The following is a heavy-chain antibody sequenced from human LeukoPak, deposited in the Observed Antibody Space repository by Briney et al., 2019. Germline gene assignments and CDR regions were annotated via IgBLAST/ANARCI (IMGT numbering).Heavy chain of an antibody. CDR3: ARGGRITMVRAVGMWFDP. V-gene: IGHV4-34*01. D-gene: IGHD3-10*01. CDR2: INHSGST. J-gene: IGHJ5*02. CDR1: GGSFSGYY. Sequence: SETLSLTCAVYGGSFSGYYWSWIRQPPGKGLEWIGKINHSGSTNYNPSLKSRVTISVDTSKNQFSLKLSSVTAAYTAVYYCARGGRITMVRAVGMWFDPWGQGTLVTVSS.